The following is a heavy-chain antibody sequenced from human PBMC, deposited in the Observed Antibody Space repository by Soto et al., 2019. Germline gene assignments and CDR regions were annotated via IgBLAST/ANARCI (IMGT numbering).Heavy chain of an antibody. D-gene: IGHD4-17*01. CDR2: INPNSGGT. CDR3: ARESGARYGDYGRWYFDL. J-gene: IGHJ2*01. V-gene: IGHV1-2*04. CDR1: GYTFTGYY. Sequence: QVQLVQSGAEVKKPGASVKVSCKASGYTFTGYYMHWVRQAPGQGLEWMGWINPNSGGTNYAQKFQGWVTMTRDTSISTAYMELSRLRSDDTAVYYCARESGARYGDYGRWYFDLWGRGTLVTVSS.